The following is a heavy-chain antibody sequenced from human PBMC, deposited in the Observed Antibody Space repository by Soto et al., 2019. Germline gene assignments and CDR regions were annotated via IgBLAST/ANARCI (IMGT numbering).Heavy chain of an antibody. CDR3: ARGMTPPGAPAWYYFDS. Sequence: QVQLQESGPGLMKPSETLSLTCTVSGASITGSSYWRWIRQPAGKGLEWIGRFSLSGTTNYNPSLRSRVTMSADVSKNQFSLRLTSVTAADTALYYCARGMTPPGAPAWYYFDSWGQGTLVTVSS. V-gene: IGHV4-4*07. CDR1: GASITGSSY. J-gene: IGHJ4*02. D-gene: IGHD2-8*02. CDR2: FSLSGTT.